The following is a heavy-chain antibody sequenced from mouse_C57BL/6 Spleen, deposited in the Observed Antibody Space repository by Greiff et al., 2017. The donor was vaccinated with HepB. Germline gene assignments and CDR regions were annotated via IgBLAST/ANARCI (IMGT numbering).Heavy chain of an antibody. D-gene: IGHD1-1*01. V-gene: IGHV5-17*01. Sequence: VQLKESGGGLVKPGGSLKLSCAASGFPFSDYGMHWVRQAPEKGLEWVAYISSGSSTIYYADTVKGRFTISRDNAKNTLFLQMTSLRSEDTAMYYCARVTTVVAESAWFAYWGQGTLVTVSA. J-gene: IGHJ3*01. CDR2: ISSGSSTI. CDR1: GFPFSDYG. CDR3: ARVTTVVAESAWFAY.